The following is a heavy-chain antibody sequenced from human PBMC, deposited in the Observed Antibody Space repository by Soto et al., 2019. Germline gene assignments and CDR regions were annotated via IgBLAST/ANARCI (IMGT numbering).Heavy chain of an antibody. J-gene: IGHJ6*03. Sequence: GGSLRLSCAASGFTFSSYAMHWVRQAPGKGLEYVSAISSNGGSTYYANSVKGRFTISRDNSKNTLYLQMGSLRAEDMAVYYCARALELRAIYYYYMDVWGKGTTVTVSS. CDR3: ARALELRAIYYYYMDV. CDR1: GFTFSSYA. CDR2: ISSNGGST. D-gene: IGHD1-7*01. V-gene: IGHV3-64*01.